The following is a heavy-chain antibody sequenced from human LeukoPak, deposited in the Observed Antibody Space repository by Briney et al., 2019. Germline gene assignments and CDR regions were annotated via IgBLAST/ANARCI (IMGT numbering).Heavy chain of an antibody. J-gene: IGHJ4*02. CDR3: AKDSKYYSGSGSSIDY. V-gene: IGHV3-23*01. Sequence: GGSLRLSCAASGFTFSSYAMSWVRQAPGKGLEWVSAISGSGGSTYYADSVKGRFTISRGNSKNTLYLQMNSLRAEDTAVYYCAKDSKYYSGSGSSIDYWGQGTLVTVSS. D-gene: IGHD3-10*01. CDR1: GFTFSSYA. CDR2: ISGSGGST.